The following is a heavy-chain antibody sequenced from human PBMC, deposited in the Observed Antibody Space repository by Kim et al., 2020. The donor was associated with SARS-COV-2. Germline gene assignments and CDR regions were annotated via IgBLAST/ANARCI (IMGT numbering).Heavy chain of an antibody. Sequence: SETLSLTCTVSGGSISSGSYYWSWIRQPAGKGLEWIGRIYTSGSTNYNPSLKSRVTISVDTSKNQFSLKLSSVTAADTAVYYCARYSSGGRWFDPWGQGTLVTVSS. CDR2: IYTSGST. V-gene: IGHV4-61*02. J-gene: IGHJ5*02. CDR1: GGSISSGSYY. CDR3: ARYSSGGRWFDP. D-gene: IGHD6-25*01.